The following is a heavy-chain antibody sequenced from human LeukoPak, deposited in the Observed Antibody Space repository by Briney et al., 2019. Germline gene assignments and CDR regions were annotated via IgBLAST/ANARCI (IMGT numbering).Heavy chain of an antibody. Sequence: SETLSLTCTVSGGSISSYYWSWIRQPPGKGLEWIGYNSGSTTYNPSLKSRVTISVDTSSNQFSLMLSSVTAADTAVYYCASFVRGKDAFDIWGQGTLVTVSS. CDR3: ASFVRGKDAFDI. D-gene: IGHD3-10*01. J-gene: IGHJ4*02. V-gene: IGHV4-59*08. CDR2: NSGST. CDR1: GGSISSYY.